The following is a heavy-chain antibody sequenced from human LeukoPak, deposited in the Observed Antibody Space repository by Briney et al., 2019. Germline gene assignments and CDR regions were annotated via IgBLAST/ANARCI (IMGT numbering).Heavy chain of an antibody. V-gene: IGHV3-9*01. CDR2: INWNSGSI. J-gene: IGHJ4*02. Sequence: GGSLTLSCAASGFNFDDYAMQWVRQAPGEGPGWVVGINWNSGSIGYAGSAKGRFTISRDNAKNYLYLHLNSLRAEDTALYYCAKDKEDSRGYYYVFDFWGQGTLVTVSS. D-gene: IGHD3-22*01. CDR3: AKDKEDSRGYYYVFDF. CDR1: GFNFDDYA.